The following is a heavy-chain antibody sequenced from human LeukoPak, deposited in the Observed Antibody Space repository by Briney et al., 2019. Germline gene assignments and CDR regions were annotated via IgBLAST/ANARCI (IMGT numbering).Heavy chain of an antibody. J-gene: IGHJ4*02. CDR1: GFTFSSYA. D-gene: IGHD6-19*01. V-gene: IGHV3-30-3*01. Sequence: GGSLRLSCAASGFTFSSYAMHWVRQAPGKGLEWVAVISYDGSNKYYADSVKGRFTISRDNSKNTLYLQMNSLRAEDTAVYYCARADAYSSGWYWAYYFDYWGQGTLVTVSS. CDR2: ISYDGSNK. CDR3: ARADAYSSGWYWAYYFDY.